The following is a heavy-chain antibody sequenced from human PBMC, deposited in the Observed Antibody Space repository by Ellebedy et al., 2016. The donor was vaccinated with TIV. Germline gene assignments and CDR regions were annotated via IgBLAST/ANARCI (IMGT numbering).Heavy chain of an antibody. CDR1: GFTFGDYA. J-gene: IGHJ4*02. V-gene: IGHV3-49*03. D-gene: IGHD1-7*01. CDR2: IRSEAYGGTT. Sequence: PGGSLRLSCTGSGFTFGDYAMSWFRKAAGKGLEWVGFIRSEAYGGTTEYAASVKGRFTISSDDSQRIANLQMNSLKTEDTAVYHCTRVELNRHTWNYRSRYYWGQGTLVAVSS. CDR3: TRVELNRHTWNYRSRYY.